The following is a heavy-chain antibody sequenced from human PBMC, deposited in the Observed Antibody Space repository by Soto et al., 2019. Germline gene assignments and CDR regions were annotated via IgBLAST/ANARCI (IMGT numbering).Heavy chain of an antibody. CDR3: ARDPCGWGLDV. CDR2: IGIAGDT. J-gene: IGHJ6*02. V-gene: IGHV3-13*01. D-gene: IGHD2-15*01. CDR1: GFTFSSYD. Sequence: EVQLVESGGGLLQPGGSLRLSCAASGFTFSSYDMHWFRQAKGKGLEWVSAIGIAGDTHYSGSAKGRFPISRDNGKSSLLLQMNSLRAEDTAVYYCARDPCGWGLDVWGQGTTVTVSS.